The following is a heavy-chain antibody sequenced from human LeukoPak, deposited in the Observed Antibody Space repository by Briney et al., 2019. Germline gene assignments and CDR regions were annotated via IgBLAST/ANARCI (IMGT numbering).Heavy chain of an antibody. J-gene: IGHJ4*02. Sequence: PGGSLGLSCAASGFTFSSYRVNWVRQAPGKGLEWVASIKQGESERYYVDSVNGRFTISRDNAKNSLYLQMNSLRAEDTAVYYCARAIQFGGYFDYWGQGTLVTVST. D-gene: IGHD2-15*01. CDR1: GFTFSSYR. CDR2: IKQGESER. CDR3: ARAIQFGGYFDY. V-gene: IGHV3-7*02.